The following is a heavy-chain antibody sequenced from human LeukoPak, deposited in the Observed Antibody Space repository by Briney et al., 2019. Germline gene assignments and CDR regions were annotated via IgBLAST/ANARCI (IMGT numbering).Heavy chain of an antibody. CDR2: IIPIFGTA. CDR1: GGTFSSYA. V-gene: IGHV1-69*01. J-gene: IGHJ4*02. CDR3: ARVMGPRDGYNSPFDY. Sequence: SVKVSCKAAGGTFSSYAISWVRQAPGQGLEWMGGIIPIFGTANYAQKFQGRVTITADESTSTAYMELSSLRSEDTAVYYCARVMGPRDGYNSPFDYWGQGTLVTVSS. D-gene: IGHD5-24*01.